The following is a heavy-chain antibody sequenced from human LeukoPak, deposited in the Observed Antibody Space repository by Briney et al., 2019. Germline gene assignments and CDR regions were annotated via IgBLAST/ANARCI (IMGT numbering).Heavy chain of an antibody. CDR1: GFTFSSYA. Sequence: GGSLRLSCAASGFTFSSYAMSWVRQAPGKGLEWVSAISGSGGSTYYADSVKGRFTISRDNSKNTLYLQMNSLTSDDTAVYYCARCSPGDSGNFYAVLQYWGQGTQVTVST. V-gene: IGHV3-23*01. J-gene: IGHJ4*02. CDR3: ARCSPGDSGNFYAVLQY. CDR2: ISGSGGST. D-gene: IGHD4-23*01.